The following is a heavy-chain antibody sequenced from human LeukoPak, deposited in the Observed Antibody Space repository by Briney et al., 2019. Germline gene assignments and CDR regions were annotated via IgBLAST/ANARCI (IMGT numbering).Heavy chain of an antibody. V-gene: IGHV1-2*02. D-gene: IGHD1-26*01. CDR3: ARGGSYYLYYFDY. J-gene: IGHJ4*02. CDR2: MNPKSGGT. Sequence: ASVKVSCKASGYTFTGYYVHWVRQAPGQGLEWMGWMNPKSGGTNYAQKFEARVTMNRDTSISTAYMELSRLRFDDTAVYYCARGGSYYLYYFDYWGQGTLVTVSS. CDR1: GYTFTGYY.